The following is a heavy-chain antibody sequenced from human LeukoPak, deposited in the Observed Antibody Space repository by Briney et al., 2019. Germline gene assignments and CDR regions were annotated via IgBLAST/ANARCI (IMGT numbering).Heavy chain of an antibody. D-gene: IGHD2-2*01. CDR1: GGTFSSYA. CDR2: IIPIFGTA. V-gene: IGHV1-69*06. J-gene: IGHJ5*02. CDR3: ARIPYCSSTSCYAGQYNWFDP. Sequence: ASVKVSCKASGGTFSSYAISWVRQAPGQGLEWMGGIIPIFGTANYAQKFQGRVTITADKSTSTAYMELSSLRFEDTAVYYCARIPYCSSTSCYAGQYNWFDPWGQGTLVTVSS.